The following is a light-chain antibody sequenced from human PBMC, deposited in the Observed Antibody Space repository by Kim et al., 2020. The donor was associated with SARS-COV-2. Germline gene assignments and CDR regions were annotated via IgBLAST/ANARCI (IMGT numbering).Light chain of an antibody. CDR1: QDIGIW. CDR3: QQHNSFPWT. V-gene: IGKV1-5*03. CDR2: KAS. J-gene: IGKJ1*01. Sequence: GSVGDRVTITCRASQDIGIWLAWYQQKPGKAPKLLIYKASSLETGVASRFSGSGSGTEFTLTISSLQPDDFATYYCQQHNSFPWTFGQGTKVDIK.